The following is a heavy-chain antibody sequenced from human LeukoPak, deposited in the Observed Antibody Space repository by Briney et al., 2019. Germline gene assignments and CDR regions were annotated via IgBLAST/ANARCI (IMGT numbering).Heavy chain of an antibody. CDR1: GGTFSSYA. J-gene: IGHJ1*01. Sequence: ASVKVSCKASGGTFSSYAISWVRQAPGQGLEWMGRIIPIFGTANYAQKFQGRVTITTDESTSTAYMELSSLRSEDTAVYYCARGPYYYDCSGQEVYFQHWGQGTIVTVSS. CDR3: ARGPYYYDCSGQEVYFQH. V-gene: IGHV1-69*05. D-gene: IGHD3-22*01. CDR2: IIPIFGTA.